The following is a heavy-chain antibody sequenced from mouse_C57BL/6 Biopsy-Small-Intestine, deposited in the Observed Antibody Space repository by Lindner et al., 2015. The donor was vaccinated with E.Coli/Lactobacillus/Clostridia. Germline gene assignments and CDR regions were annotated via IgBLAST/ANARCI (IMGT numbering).Heavy chain of an antibody. J-gene: IGHJ4*01. CDR1: GYTFSSYV. CDR3: ARWDGDLRGAMDY. CDR2: IDPYNDGT. D-gene: IGHD2-13*01. Sequence: VQLQESGPELVKPGASVKMSCKASGYTFSSYVMYWMKQKPGQGLEWIGYIDPYNDGTKYNEKFKGKATLTSDKSSSTAYMELRSLTSEDSALYYCARWDGDLRGAMDYWGQGTSVTVS. V-gene: IGHV1-14*01.